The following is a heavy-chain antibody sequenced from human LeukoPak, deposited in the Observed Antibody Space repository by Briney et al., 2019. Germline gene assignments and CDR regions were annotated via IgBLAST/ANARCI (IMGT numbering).Heavy chain of an antibody. CDR3: AGRQVRGISD. V-gene: IGHV3-7*01. J-gene: IGHJ4*02. Sequence: GGSLPLSCAASGFTFSSYHMSWVRQAPGKGREWVANIKQDGSEKYYVDSVKGRFTISRDNAKNSLYLQMNSLRAEDTAVYYCAGRQVRGISDGGQGTLVTVSS. CDR1: GFTFSSYH. D-gene: IGHD3-10*01. CDR2: IKQDGSEK.